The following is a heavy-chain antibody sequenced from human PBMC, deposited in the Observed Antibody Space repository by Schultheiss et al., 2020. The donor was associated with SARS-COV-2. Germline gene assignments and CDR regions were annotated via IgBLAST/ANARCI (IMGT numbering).Heavy chain of an antibody. V-gene: IGHV3-21*01. J-gene: IGHJ4*02. CDR2: ISSTGSYI. CDR3: AREQSGSYGGLGDY. D-gene: IGHD1-26*01. CDR1: GFTFSTYV. Sequence: GGSLRLSCAASGFTFSTYVMNWVRQAPGKGLEWVSSISSTGSYIYYADSVKGRFTISRDNAKNSLYLQMNSLRAEDTAMYYCAREQSGSYGGLGDYWGQGTLVTVSS.